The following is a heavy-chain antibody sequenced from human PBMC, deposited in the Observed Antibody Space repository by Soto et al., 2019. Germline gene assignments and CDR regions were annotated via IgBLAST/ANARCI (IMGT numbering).Heavy chain of an antibody. V-gene: IGHV4-59*01. CDR1: GGFISSYY. Sequence: ASETLSLTCTVSGGFISSYYWSWIRQPPGKGLEWIGYIYYSGSTNYNPSLKSRVTISVDTSKNQFSLKLSSVTAADTAVYYCARVALRYRAYYGMDVWGQGTTVTVSS. CDR3: ARVALRYRAYYGMDV. CDR2: IYYSGST. D-gene: IGHD2-2*02. J-gene: IGHJ6*02.